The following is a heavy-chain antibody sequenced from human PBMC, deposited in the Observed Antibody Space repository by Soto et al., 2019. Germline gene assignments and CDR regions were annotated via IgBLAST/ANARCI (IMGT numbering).Heavy chain of an antibody. CDR3: VRAMYYPDSSGYTRCVDY. Sequence: WGSLRVSCVSSVFSLSDHYIYWVRQAPGKGLELVGPSRRKPHGCMTEYAASVKGRFTTSRDDSKNSVLLQMDRLKTEYTAVHYCVRAMYYPDSSGYTRCVDYWGQGTMVTVSS. CDR2: SRRKPHGCMT. V-gene: IGHV3-72*01. D-gene: IGHD3-22*01. CDR1: VFSLSDHY. J-gene: IGHJ4*02.